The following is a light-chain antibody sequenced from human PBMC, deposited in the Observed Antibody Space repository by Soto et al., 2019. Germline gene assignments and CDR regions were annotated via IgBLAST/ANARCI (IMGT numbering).Light chain of an antibody. CDR3: QQCDSLSSWT. V-gene: IGKV1-5*01. Sequence: DIQMTQSPSTLSASVGDRVTITCRASQSIGSWLAWYQQKPGKAPKLLIYDASRLESGVPSRFSGSGSGTDFTLTISSLQPGDFATYYCQQCDSLSSWTFGQGTKVEIK. J-gene: IGKJ1*01. CDR1: QSIGSW. CDR2: DAS.